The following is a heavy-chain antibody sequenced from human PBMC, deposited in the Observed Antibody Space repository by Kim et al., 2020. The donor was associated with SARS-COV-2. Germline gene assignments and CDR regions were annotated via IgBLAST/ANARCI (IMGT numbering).Heavy chain of an antibody. Sequence: GGSLRLSCAASGFTFSSYAMHWVRQAPGKGLEWVSVISYDGSNKYYADSVKGRFTISRDNSKNTLYLQMNSLRAEDTAVYYCARATTANYYYGMDVWGQGTTVTVSS. CDR1: GFTFSSYA. D-gene: IGHD4-4*01. CDR3: ARATTANYYYGMDV. CDR2: ISYDGSNK. V-gene: IGHV3-30-3*01. J-gene: IGHJ6*02.